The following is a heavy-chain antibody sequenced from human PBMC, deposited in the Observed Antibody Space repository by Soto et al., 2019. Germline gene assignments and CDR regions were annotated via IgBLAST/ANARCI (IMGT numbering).Heavy chain of an antibody. Sequence: GGSLRLSCTASGFTFGDYAMSWFRQAPGKGLEWVGFIRSKAYGGTTEYAASVKGRFTISRDDSKSIAYLQMNSLKTEDTAVYYCTRGTLPRGYCSGGSCYSEDNYYYGMDVWGQGTTVTVSS. CDR3: TRGTLPRGYCSGGSCYSEDNYYYGMDV. CDR2: IRSKAYGGTT. CDR1: GFTFGDYA. D-gene: IGHD2-15*01. V-gene: IGHV3-49*03. J-gene: IGHJ6*02.